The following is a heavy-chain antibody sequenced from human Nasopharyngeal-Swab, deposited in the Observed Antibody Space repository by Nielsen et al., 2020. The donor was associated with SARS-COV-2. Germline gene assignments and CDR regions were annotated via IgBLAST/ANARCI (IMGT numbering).Heavy chain of an antibody. CDR2: ISYDGSNK. V-gene: IGHV3-30-3*01. CDR1: GFIFSSYA. CDR3: ARGHGVSYYFFDI. J-gene: IGHJ3*02. Sequence: GESLKISCAASGFIFSSYAMHWVRQAPGKGLEWVAVISYDGSNKYYADSVKGRFTISRDNSKNTLYLQMNSLRAEDTAVYYCARGHGVSYYFFDIWGQGTMVTVSS. D-gene: IGHD1-26*01.